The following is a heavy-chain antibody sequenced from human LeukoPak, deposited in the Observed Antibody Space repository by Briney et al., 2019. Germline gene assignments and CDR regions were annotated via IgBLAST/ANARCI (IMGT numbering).Heavy chain of an antibody. CDR3: ARGDQNGYFDY. V-gene: IGHV3-30*04. J-gene: IGHJ4*02. CDR1: GFTISSYA. Sequence: QVQLVESGGGVVQPGRSLRLSCAASGFTISSYAMHWVRQAPGKGLEWVAVISYDGSNKYYADSVKGRFTISRDNSKNTLYLQMNSLRAEDTAVYYCARGDQNGYFDYWGQGTLVTVSS. CDR2: ISYDGSNK.